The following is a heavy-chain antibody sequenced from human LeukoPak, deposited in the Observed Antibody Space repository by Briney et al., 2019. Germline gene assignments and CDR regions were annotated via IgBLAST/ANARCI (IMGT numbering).Heavy chain of an antibody. CDR3: ARVLPPISDVWWLRQNYYYGMDV. D-gene: IGHD5-12*01. Sequence: GASVKVSCKASGYTFTSYGISWVRQAPGQGLEWMGWIRAYNGNTNYAQKLQGRVTMTTDTSTSTAYMELRSLRSDDTAVYYCARVLPPISDVWWLRQNYYYGMDVWGQGTTVTVSS. CDR2: IRAYNGNT. V-gene: IGHV1-18*01. CDR1: GYTFTSYG. J-gene: IGHJ6*02.